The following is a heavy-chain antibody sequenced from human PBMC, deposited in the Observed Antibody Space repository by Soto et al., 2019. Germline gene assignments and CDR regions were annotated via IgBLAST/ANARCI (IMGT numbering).Heavy chain of an antibody. CDR1: GGTFSSYA. D-gene: IGHD2-15*01. J-gene: IGHJ6*02. Sequence: QVQLVQSGAEVKKPGSSVKVSCKASGGTFSSYAISWVRQAPGQGLEWMGGIIPIFGTANYAQKFQGRVTITADKSTSTAYMELSSLRSEDTAVYYCAQVGPYCSGGSCNYYYYGMDVWGQGTTVTVSS. V-gene: IGHV1-69*06. CDR3: AQVGPYCSGGSCNYYYYGMDV. CDR2: IIPIFGTA.